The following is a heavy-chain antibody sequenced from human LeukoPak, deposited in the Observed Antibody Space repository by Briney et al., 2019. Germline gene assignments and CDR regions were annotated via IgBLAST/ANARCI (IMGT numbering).Heavy chain of an antibody. CDR3: AREYYYGSGSYFDYYYGMDV. Sequence: PGGSLRLSCAASGFTFSSYWMSWVRQAPGKGLEWVANIKQDGSEKYYVDSVKGRFTISRDNAKNSLYLQMNSLRAEDTAVYYCAREYYYGSGSYFDYYYGMDVWGQGTTVTVSS. CDR2: IKQDGSEK. V-gene: IGHV3-7*01. J-gene: IGHJ6*02. CDR1: GFTFSSYW. D-gene: IGHD3-10*01.